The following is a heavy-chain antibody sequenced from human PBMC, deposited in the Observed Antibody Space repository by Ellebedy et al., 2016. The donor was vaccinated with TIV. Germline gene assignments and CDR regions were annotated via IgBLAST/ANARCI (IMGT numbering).Heavy chain of an antibody. J-gene: IGHJ4*02. CDR3: ERVRSLDSYDIFTGYYKRGDNKPQSYFDY. D-gene: IGHD3-9*01. CDR2: IYYSGST. Sequence: SETLTLTCTVSGGSISSGGYYWSWIRQHPGKGLEWIGYIYYSGSTSYNPSLESRITISVDTSKNQFSRNLISVTCAETAVYYCERVRSLDSYDIFTGYYKRGDNKPQSYFDYWGQGTLVTVSS. V-gene: IGHV4-31*03. CDR1: GGSISSGGYY.